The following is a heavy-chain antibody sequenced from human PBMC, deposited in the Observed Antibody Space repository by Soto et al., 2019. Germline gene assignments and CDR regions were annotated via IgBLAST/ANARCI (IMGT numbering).Heavy chain of an antibody. CDR2: INPNSGGT. CDR3: ARDADYSGYENNWFDP. D-gene: IGHD5-12*01. J-gene: IGHJ5*02. CDR1: GYTFTGYY. Sequence: ASVKVSCKASGYTFTGYYMHWVRRAPGQGLEWMGWINPNSGGTNYAQKLQGRVTMTTDTSTSTAYMELRSLRSDDTAVYYCARDADYSGYENNWFDPWGQGTLVTVSS. V-gene: IGHV1-2*02.